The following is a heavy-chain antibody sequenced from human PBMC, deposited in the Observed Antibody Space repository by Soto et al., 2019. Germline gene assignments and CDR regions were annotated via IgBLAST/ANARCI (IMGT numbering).Heavy chain of an antibody. CDR2: ISYSGSA. CDR1: GGSISSGNYY. CDR3: ATMGTPATGLYYFDF. V-gene: IGHV4-30-4*01. D-gene: IGHD2-15*01. Sequence: QVQLQESGPGLVKPSQTLSLTCTVSGGSISSGNYYWSWIRQPPGKGLEWIGFISYSGSAHYNPTLKRRVNMSVDTSKKQFSLNLSFVTAADTAVYYCATMGTPATGLYYFDFWGQGTLFTVSS. J-gene: IGHJ4*02.